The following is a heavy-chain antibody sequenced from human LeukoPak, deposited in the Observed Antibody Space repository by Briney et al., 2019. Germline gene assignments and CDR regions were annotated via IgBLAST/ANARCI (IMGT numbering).Heavy chain of an antibody. CDR2: INHRGST. J-gene: IGHJ4*02. CDR1: GGSFSGFY. CDR3: AGVVAGYSVY. Sequence: SETLSLTCAVYGGSFSGFYWSWIRRPPGKGLGWIGEINHRGSTNYNPSLKGRVTISVDTSKNQFSLKLSAVTAADTAVYYCAGVVAGYSVYWGQRTLVTVSS. D-gene: IGHD6-19*01. V-gene: IGHV4-34*01.